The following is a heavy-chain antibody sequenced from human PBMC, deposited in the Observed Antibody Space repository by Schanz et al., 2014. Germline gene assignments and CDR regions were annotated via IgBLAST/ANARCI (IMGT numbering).Heavy chain of an antibody. CDR2: VYYTGST. Sequence: QVQLQQSGPGLVKPSETLSLTCTFSGGSISNNYCNWIRQPPGKGLEWIGNVYYTGSTNYNPSLRIRVGMSVNTSKNQFSLKRNSVTAADTAMYYCTTSLFDYWGQGTLVTVSS. CDR1: GGSISNNY. CDR3: TTSLFDY. V-gene: IGHV4-59*03. D-gene: IGHD1-1*01. J-gene: IGHJ4*02.